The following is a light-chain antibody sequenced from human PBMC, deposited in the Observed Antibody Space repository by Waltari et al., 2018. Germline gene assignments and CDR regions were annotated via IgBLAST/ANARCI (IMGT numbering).Light chain of an antibody. V-gene: IGLV2-11*01. CDR3: CSYAGSHTNGV. J-gene: IGLJ3*02. CDR1: SSHIDDSHF. Sequence: QSALTQPRSVSESPGPSVTIPCNGLSSHIDDSHFVSWYQHYPGKAPKLMIYDVTQRPSGVPDRFSGSKSGTTASLTISGLQAEDEADYYCCSYAGSHTNGVFGGGTKLTVL. CDR2: DVT.